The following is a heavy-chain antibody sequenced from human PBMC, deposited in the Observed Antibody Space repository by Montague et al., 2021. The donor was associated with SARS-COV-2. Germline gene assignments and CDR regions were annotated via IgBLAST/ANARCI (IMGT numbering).Heavy chain of an antibody. J-gene: IGHJ4*02. CDR3: ARGGGSGYRYYFDY. Sequence: SETLSLTCTVSGGSISSYYWNWIRQPPGKGLEWIGYIYYSGRTNXXPSLKSRVTISVDTSKNQLSLKLSSVTAADTAVYYCARGGGSGYRYYFDYWGQGSLVTVSS. CDR2: IYYSGRT. V-gene: IGHV4-59*01. CDR1: GGSISSYY. D-gene: IGHD3-22*01.